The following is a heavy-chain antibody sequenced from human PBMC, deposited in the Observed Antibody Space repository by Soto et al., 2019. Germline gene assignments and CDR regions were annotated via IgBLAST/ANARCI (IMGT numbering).Heavy chain of an antibody. CDR1: GGSISSYY. Sequence: SETLSLTCTVSGGSISSYYWSWIRQPPGKGLEWIGYIYYSGSTNYNPSLKSRVTISVDTSKNQFSLKLSSVTAADTAVYYCARRSGSFHDYCGQGTLVTGSS. D-gene: IGHD7-27*01. J-gene: IGHJ4*02. V-gene: IGHV4-59*08. CDR3: ARRSGSFHDY. CDR2: IYYSGST.